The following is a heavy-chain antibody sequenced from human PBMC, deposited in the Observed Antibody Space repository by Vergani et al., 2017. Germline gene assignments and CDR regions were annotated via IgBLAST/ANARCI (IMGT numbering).Heavy chain of an antibody. J-gene: IGHJ4*02. CDR1: GYSFTSYW. Sequence: EVQLVQAGAEVKKPGESLKISCKGSGYSFTSYWIGWVRQMPGKGLEWMGIIYPGDSDTRYSPSFQGQVTISADKSISTAYLQWSSLKASDTAMYYCAREAEDNFWSGYPGYWGQGTLVTVSS. CDR3: AREAEDNFWSGYPGY. D-gene: IGHD3-3*01. V-gene: IGHV5-51*03. CDR2: IYPGDSDT.